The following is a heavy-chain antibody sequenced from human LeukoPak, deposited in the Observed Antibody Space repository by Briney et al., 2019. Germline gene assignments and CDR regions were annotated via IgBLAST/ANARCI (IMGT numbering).Heavy chain of an antibody. CDR2: IYYSGST. V-gene: IGHV4-39*07. Sequence: SETLSLTCTVSGGSISSSSYYWGWIRQPPGKGLEWIGSIYYSGSTYYNPSLKSRVTISVDTSMNQFSLKLSSVTAADTAVYYCARRARSLGWFDPWGQGTLVTVSS. CDR1: GGSISSSSYY. J-gene: IGHJ5*02. CDR3: ARRARSLGWFDP. D-gene: IGHD5-12*01.